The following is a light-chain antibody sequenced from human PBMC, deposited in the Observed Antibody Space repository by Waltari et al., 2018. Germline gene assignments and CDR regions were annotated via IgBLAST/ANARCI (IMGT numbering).Light chain of an antibody. J-gene: IGKJ4*01. Sequence: ENVLTQSPGALSLSPGERATLSCRASQTVGRSYLAWFQQKPGQAPRLLIYDASNRATVIPYRFSGSGSGTDFTLTINRLEPEDFAVYYCHQSASSPLTFGGGTKVEIK. CDR2: DAS. CDR1: QTVGRSY. CDR3: HQSASSPLT. V-gene: IGKV3-20*01.